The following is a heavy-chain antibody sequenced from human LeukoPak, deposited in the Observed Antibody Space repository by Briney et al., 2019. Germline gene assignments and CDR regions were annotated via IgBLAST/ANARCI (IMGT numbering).Heavy chain of an antibody. D-gene: IGHD2/OR15-2a*01. CDR1: GASVSTSH. CDR3: SEGYFEPFAH. V-gene: IGHV4-59*02. Sequence: SETLSLTCVVSGASVSTSHWNWIRQVPGKGLEWIGCLSYTGKTDYNPSLTGRVTISFGTSENQVSMKLRSVSAADTGVYYCSEGYFEPFAHWGQGARVTVSS. J-gene: IGHJ4*02. CDR2: LSYTGKT.